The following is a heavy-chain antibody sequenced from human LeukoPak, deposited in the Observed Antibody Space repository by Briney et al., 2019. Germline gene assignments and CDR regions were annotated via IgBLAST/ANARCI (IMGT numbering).Heavy chain of an antibody. V-gene: IGHV4-34*01. CDR2: INHSGST. J-gene: IGHJ4*02. CDR3: ARATYYYDSSGYYRSYYFDY. CDR1: GGSFSGYY. D-gene: IGHD3-22*01. Sequence: SETLSLTCAVYGGSFSGYYWSWIRQPPGKGLEWIGEINHSGSTNYNPSLKSRVTISADTSKNQFSLKLSSVTAADTAVYYCARATYYYDSSGYYRSYYFDYWGQGTLVSVSS.